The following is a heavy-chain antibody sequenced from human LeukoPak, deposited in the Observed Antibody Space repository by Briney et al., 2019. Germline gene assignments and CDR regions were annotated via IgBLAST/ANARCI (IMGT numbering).Heavy chain of an antibody. CDR3: ARAPQDYYDSSGYLFDY. V-gene: IGHV3-20*04. D-gene: IGHD3-22*01. CDR1: GFTFDDYG. Sequence: GGSLRLSCAASGFTFDDYGMGWVRQAPGKGLEWVSGINWNGGSTGYVDSVKGRFTISRDNAKNSLYLQMNSLRAEDTALYYCARAPQDYYDSSGYLFDYWGQGTLVTVSS. CDR2: INWNGGST. J-gene: IGHJ4*02.